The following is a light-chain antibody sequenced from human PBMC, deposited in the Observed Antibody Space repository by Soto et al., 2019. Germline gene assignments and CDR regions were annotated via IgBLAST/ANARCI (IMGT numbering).Light chain of an antibody. V-gene: IGLV2-8*01. CDR3: ASYAGSNMGV. CDR2: EVT. Sequence: QSVLTQPASVSGSPGQSITISCTGTSSDVGGYKFVSWYQQHPGKAPKLIIYEVTQRPSGVPDRFSASKSGDTASLTVSGLRAEDEADYYCASYAGSNMGVFGSGTKVTV. J-gene: IGLJ1*01. CDR1: SSDVGGYKF.